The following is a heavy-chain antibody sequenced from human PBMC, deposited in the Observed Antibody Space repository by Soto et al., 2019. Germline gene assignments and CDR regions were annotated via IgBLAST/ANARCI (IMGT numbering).Heavy chain of an antibody. D-gene: IGHD3-22*01. CDR3: ARSGPGGYIDY. CDR2: INHSGST. CDR1: GGPFNDYY. J-gene: IGHJ4*02. V-gene: IGHV4-34*01. Sequence: PSETLSLTCAVYGGPFNDYYWNLIRQPPGKGLEWIGEINHSGSTNYNPSLKSRVTISVDTPKNQFSLKLSSVTAADTAVYYCARSGPGGYIDYWGQGTLVTVSS.